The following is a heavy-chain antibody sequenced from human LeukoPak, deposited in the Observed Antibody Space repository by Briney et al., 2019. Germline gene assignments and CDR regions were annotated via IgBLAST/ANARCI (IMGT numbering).Heavy chain of an antibody. J-gene: IGHJ4*02. V-gene: IGHV3-7*01. CDR2: IKQDGSEK. D-gene: IGHD5-24*01. CDR1: GFTFSNYW. Sequence: PGGSLRLSCAASGFTFSNYWMSWVRQAPGKGLEWVANIKQDGSEKYYVDSVKGRFTIPRDNAKNSLYLQMNSLRAEDTAVYYCASSRDFFFDYWGQGALVTVFS. CDR3: ASSRDFFFDY.